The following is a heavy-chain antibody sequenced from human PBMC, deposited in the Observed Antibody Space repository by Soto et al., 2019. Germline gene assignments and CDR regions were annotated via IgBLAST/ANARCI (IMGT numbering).Heavy chain of an antibody. J-gene: IGHJ4*02. CDR2: TYYSGST. Sequence: PSETLSLTCTVAGGSISSSGHYWSWIRQHPGKGLEWIGYTYYSGSTYYNPSLKSRVTISVDMSKNQFSLKVNSVSAADTAVYYCARSLDSSGHLFAYWGQGTLVTVSS. CDR3: ARSLDSSGHLFAY. D-gene: IGHD3-22*01. V-gene: IGHV4-31*03. CDR1: GGSISSSGHY.